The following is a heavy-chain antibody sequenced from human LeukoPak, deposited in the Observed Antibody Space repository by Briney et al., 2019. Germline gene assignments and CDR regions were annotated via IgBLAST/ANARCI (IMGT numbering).Heavy chain of an antibody. CDR3: ARARRSSSWSPYDY. CDR2: IWSDGSNK. D-gene: IGHD6-13*01. CDR1: GFTFSDYG. V-gene: IGHV3-33*01. Sequence: PGGSLRLSCAASGFTFSDYGMHWVRQAPGKELEWVTVIWSDGSNKYYADSVKGRFTISRDNSKNTLYLQMNSLRAEDTAVYYCARARRSSSWSPYDYWGQGTLVTVSS. J-gene: IGHJ4*02.